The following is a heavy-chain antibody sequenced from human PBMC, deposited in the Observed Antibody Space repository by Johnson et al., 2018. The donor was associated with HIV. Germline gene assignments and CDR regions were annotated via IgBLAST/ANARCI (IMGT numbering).Heavy chain of an antibody. J-gene: IGHJ3*02. CDR3: ARVWVVEVARGAFDI. CDR1: VFTFSSYW. V-gene: IGHV3-7*01. CDR2: VKQDGSEK. Sequence: VQLVESGGGVVQPGGSLRLSCSASVFTFSSYWMAWVRQAPGKGLEWVANVKQDGSEKNYVDSVKGRFTISRDNAKNSMYLQMNSLRGEDTAVYYCARVWVVEVARGAFDIWGQGTMVTVSS. D-gene: IGHD2-15*01.